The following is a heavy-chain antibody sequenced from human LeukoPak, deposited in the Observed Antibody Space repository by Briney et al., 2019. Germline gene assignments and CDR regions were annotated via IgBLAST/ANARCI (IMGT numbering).Heavy chain of an antibody. V-gene: IGHV4-61*02. D-gene: IGHD5-18*01. J-gene: IGHJ3*02. CDR3: ARDGAAMDVDAFDI. Sequence: SQTLSLTCTVSGGSISSGSYYWRWLRQPAGTGLEWIGRIYTSGSTNYNPSLQSRVTISVDTFKNQFSLKLSSVTAADTAVYYCARDGAAMDVDAFDIWGQGTMVSVFS. CDR1: GGSISSGSYY. CDR2: IYTSGST.